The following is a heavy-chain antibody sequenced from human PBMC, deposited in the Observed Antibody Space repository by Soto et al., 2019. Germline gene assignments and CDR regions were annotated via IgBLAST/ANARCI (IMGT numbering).Heavy chain of an antibody. V-gene: IGHV3-74*01. J-gene: IGHJ6*02. CDR1: GFTFSRHW. Sequence: EVQLVESGGGSVQPGGSLRLSCAASGFTFSRHWIHWVRQAPGKDPSCVSRVSGDGRYTDYADSVKGRFTVSRDNAESTLYLQMNSLRAEDTAVYYCVRGTTDWRGMDVWGQGTTVTVS. CDR3: VRGTTDWRGMDV. D-gene: IGHD3-9*01. CDR2: VSGDGRYT.